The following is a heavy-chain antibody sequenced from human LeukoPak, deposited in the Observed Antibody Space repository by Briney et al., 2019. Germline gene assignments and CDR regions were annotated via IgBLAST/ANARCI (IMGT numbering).Heavy chain of an antibody. CDR2: IKSKTEGGTI. CDR3: TTESHYTYGYGYYHYYMDV. J-gene: IGHJ6*03. CDR1: GFTFINAW. Sequence: GGSLRLSCAASGFTFINAWMSWVRQAPGKGLEWVGLIKSKTEGGTIEYAAPVEGRFSISRDDSKNTLYLQMNSLDTEDTAVYYCTTESHYTYGYGYYHYYMDVWGKGTTVTVSS. V-gene: IGHV3-15*01. D-gene: IGHD5-18*01.